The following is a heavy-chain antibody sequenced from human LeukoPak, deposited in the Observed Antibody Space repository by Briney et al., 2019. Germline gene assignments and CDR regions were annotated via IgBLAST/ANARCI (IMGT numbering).Heavy chain of an antibody. CDR3: ARTRSRLGYFDY. CDR1: GYSIGSNYY. J-gene: IGHJ4*02. D-gene: IGHD6-6*01. CDR2: IYHSGST. V-gene: IGHV4-38-2*02. Sequence: SETLSLTCTVSGYSIGSNYYWGWIRQPPGKGLEWIGSIYHSGSTYYNPSLKSRVTISVDMSKNQFSLKLSSLTAADTAVYYCARTRSRLGYFDYWGQGTLVTVSS.